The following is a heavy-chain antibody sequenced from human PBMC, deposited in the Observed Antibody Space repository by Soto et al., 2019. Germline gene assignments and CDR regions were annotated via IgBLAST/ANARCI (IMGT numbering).Heavy chain of an antibody. J-gene: IGHJ5*01. V-gene: IGHV4-59*12. D-gene: IGHD5-18*01. CDR2: IYYSGST. CDR1: GGSISSYY. Sequence: PSETLSLTCTVSGGSISSYYWSWIRQPPGKGLEWIGYIYYSGSTNYNPSLKSRVTMSVDTSKNQFSLKLSSVTAADTAVYYCAINPAGVTEIYSRAQRALVTVSP. CDR3: AINPAGVTEIYS.